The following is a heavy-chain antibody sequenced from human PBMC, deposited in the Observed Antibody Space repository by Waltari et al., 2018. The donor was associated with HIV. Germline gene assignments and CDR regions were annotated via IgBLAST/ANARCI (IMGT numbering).Heavy chain of an antibody. Sequence: QLVEPGCGAVQPRSSLRLPCAASGYTFCGDAVPWLGQAPGKGLEWVSGVNWNSDSIGYADSVKGRFTISRDNAKNSLYLQMNSLRLEDTAFYYCAKDGRDGVYVEHWGQGTLVTVSS. D-gene: IGHD2-8*01. CDR3: AKDGRDGVYVEH. J-gene: IGHJ1*01. CDR1: GYTFCGDA. CDR2: VNWNSDSI. V-gene: IGHV3-9*01.